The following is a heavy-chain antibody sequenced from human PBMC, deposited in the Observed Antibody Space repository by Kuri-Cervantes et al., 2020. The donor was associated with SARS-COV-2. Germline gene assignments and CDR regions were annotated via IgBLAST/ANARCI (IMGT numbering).Heavy chain of an antibody. Sequence: GESLKISCKDSGYGFASSWIGWVRQMPGNGLEWMGMIFPGDSHTIYSPSFQGQVTISADNSISTAYLQWSSLKASATAMYYCARLGGYYDAFDIWGQGTMVTVSS. CDR1: GYGFASSW. D-gene: IGHD1-26*01. V-gene: IGHV5-51*01. J-gene: IGHJ3*02. CDR3: ARLGGYYDAFDI. CDR2: IFPGDSHT.